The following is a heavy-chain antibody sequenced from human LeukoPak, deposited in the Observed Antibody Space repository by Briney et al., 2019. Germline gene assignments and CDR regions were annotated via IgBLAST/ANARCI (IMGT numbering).Heavy chain of an antibody. Sequence: GGSLSLSCAASGFTFSTFAMNWVRQARGKGLEWVSGISGSGTSTYYADSVKGRFTISRDNSNNTLYLHMGSLRAEDTAVHFCARAKRGTPLPISYYYYAMDVWGQGTTVTVSS. CDR2: ISGSGTST. V-gene: IGHV3-23*01. CDR1: GFTFSTFA. D-gene: IGHD1-1*01. J-gene: IGHJ6*02. CDR3: ARAKRGTPLPISYYYYAMDV.